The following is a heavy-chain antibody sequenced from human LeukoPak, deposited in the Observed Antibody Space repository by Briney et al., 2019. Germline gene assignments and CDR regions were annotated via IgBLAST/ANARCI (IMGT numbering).Heavy chain of an antibody. CDR1: GFTFDDYA. Sequence: GGSLRLSCAASGFTFDDYAMHWVRQAPGKGLEWVAIISYDGNNKYYADSVKGRFTISRDNSKNTLYLQMDSLRVEDTAVYYCARGGRDGYNSIDYWGQGTLVTVSS. J-gene: IGHJ4*02. D-gene: IGHD5-24*01. V-gene: IGHV3-30-3*01. CDR3: ARGGRDGYNSIDY. CDR2: ISYDGNNK.